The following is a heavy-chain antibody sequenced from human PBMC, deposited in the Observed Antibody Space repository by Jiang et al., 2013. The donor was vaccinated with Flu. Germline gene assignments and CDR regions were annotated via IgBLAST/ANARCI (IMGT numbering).Heavy chain of an antibody. CDR3: ARRVRGGADY. Sequence: GAEVKKPGASVKVSCKASGYIFIKNDITWVRQAPGQGLEWMGWISTSNGKTNYAQDLQGRVTMTTDTSTNTASMELVNLRSDDTGVYYCARRVRGGADYWGQGTLVTVSS. D-gene: IGHD3-10*01. V-gene: IGHV1-18*01. CDR1: GYIFIKND. CDR2: ISTSNGKT. J-gene: IGHJ4*02.